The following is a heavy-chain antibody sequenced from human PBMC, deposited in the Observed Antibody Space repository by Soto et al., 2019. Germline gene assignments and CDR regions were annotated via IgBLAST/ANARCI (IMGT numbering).Heavy chain of an antibody. CDR1: GYSFTSYW. CDR2: IYPSDSDT. CDR3: ARQGSGYLNY. J-gene: IGHJ4*02. V-gene: IGHV5-51*01. D-gene: IGHD5-18*01. Sequence: GESLKISCKGSGYSFTSYWIGWVRQMPGKGLEWMAIIYPSDSDTRYSPSFQGQVTISADKSISTVYLQWSSLEASDTAIYYCARQGSGYLNYWGQGTLVTVSS.